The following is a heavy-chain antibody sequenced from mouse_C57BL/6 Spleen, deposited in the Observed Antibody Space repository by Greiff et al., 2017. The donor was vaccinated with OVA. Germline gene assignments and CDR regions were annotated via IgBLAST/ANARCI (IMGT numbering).Heavy chain of an antibody. Sequence: VQLQQPGAELVKPGASVKLSCKASGYTFTSYWMQWVKQRPGQGLEWIGEIDPSDSYTNYNQKFKGKATLTVDTSSSTAYMQLSSLTSEDSAVYYCARDYYGSSYDYFDYWGQGTTLTVSS. J-gene: IGHJ2*01. D-gene: IGHD1-1*01. CDR1: GYTFTSYW. CDR3: ARDYYGSSYDYFDY. V-gene: IGHV1-50*01. CDR2: IDPSDSYT.